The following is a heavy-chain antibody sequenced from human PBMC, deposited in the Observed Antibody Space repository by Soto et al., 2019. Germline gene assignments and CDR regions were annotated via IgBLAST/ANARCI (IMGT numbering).Heavy chain of an antibody. CDR3: ARVPADFWSGDYTAPAWGGFDY. CDR2: IKQDGSEK. D-gene: IGHD3-3*01. CDR1: GFTFSSYW. V-gene: IGHV3-7*01. Sequence: EVQLVESGGGLVQPGGSLRLSCAASGFTFSSYWMSWVRQAPGKGLEWVANIKQDGSEKYYVDSVKGRFTISRDNAKNSRYMQMNSLRAEDTAVYYCARVPADFWSGDYTAPAWGGFDYWGQGTLVTVSS. J-gene: IGHJ4*02.